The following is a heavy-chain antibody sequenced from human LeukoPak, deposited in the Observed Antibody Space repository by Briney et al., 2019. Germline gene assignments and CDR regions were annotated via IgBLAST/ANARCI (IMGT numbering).Heavy chain of an antibody. CDR1: GGTFSSYA. Sequence: ASVKVSCKASGGTFSSYAISWVRQAPGQGLEWMGWINPNSGGTNYAQKFQGRVTMTRDTSISTAYMELSRLRSDDTAVYYCARAGGNCSSTSCSRGRWFDPWGQGTLVTVSS. D-gene: IGHD2-2*01. CDR3: ARAGGNCSSTSCSRGRWFDP. J-gene: IGHJ5*02. CDR2: INPNSGGT. V-gene: IGHV1-2*02.